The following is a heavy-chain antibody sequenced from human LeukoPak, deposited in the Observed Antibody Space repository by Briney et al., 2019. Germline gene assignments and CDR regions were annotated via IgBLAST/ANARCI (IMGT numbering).Heavy chain of an antibody. CDR2: IIPIFGTA. CDR1: GGTFSSYA. CDR3: ATRYYDILTGYYYYFDY. Sequence: GASVKVSCKASGGTFSSYAISWVRQAPGQGLEWMGGIIPIFGTANYAQKFQGRVTITTDESTSTAYMELSSLRSEDTAVYYCATRYYDILTGYYYYFDYWGQGTLVTVSS. V-gene: IGHV1-69*05. D-gene: IGHD3-9*01. J-gene: IGHJ4*02.